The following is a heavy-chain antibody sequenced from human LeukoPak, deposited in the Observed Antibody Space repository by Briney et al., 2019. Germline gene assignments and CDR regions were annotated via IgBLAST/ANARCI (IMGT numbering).Heavy chain of an antibody. V-gene: IGHV3-53*01. D-gene: IGHD1-14*01. J-gene: IGHJ4*02. Sequence: QPGGSLRLSCAASGFTVITNDMTWVRQAPGKGLEWVSVLYGDGNTKYADSVQGRFTIPRDNSKNTLYLEMNSLSPDDTAVYYCARGVEPLAANTLAYWGQGTLVTVSS. CDR2: LYGDGNT. CDR1: GFTVITND. CDR3: ARGVEPLAANTLAY.